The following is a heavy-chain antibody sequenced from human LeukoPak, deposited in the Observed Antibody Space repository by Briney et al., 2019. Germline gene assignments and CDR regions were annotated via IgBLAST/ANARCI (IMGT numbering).Heavy chain of an antibody. J-gene: IGHJ5*02. CDR3: AVNYYDSSGYYYWWFDP. V-gene: IGHV1-69*13. D-gene: IGHD3-22*01. CDR1: GGTFSSYA. CDR2: IIPIFGTA. Sequence: ASVKVSCKASGGTFSSYAISWVRQAPGQRLEWMGGIIPIFGTANYAQKFQGRVTITADESTSTAYMELSSLRSEDTAVYYCAVNYYDSSGYYYWWFDPWGQGTLVTVSS.